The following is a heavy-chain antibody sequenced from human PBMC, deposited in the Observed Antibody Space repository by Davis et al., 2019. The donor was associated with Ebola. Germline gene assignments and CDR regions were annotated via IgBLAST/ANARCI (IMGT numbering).Heavy chain of an antibody. CDR1: GFTFSSYG. D-gene: IGHD3-3*01. Sequence: GGSLRLSCAASGFTFSSYGMHWVRQAPGKGLEWVAVISYDGSNKYYADSVKGRFTISRDNSKNTLYLQMNSLRAEDTAVYYCAKSRTFAIFGVVISGGIDYWGQGTLVTVSS. CDR3: AKSRTFAIFGVVISGGIDY. V-gene: IGHV3-30*18. J-gene: IGHJ4*02. CDR2: ISYDGSNK.